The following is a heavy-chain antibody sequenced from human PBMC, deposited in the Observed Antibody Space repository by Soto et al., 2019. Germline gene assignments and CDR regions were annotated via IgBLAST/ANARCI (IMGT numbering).Heavy chain of an antibody. CDR2: FDPEDGET. CDR1: GYTLTELS. V-gene: IGHV1-24*01. J-gene: IGHJ3*02. D-gene: IGHD3-9*01. CDR3: ATEEGEYNDSPNAFDI. Sequence: ASVKVSCKVSGYTLTELSMHWVRQAPGKGLEWMGGFDPEDGETIYAQKFQGRVTMTEDTSTDTAYMELSSLRSEDTAVYYCATEEGEYNDSPNAFDIWGQGTMVTVSS.